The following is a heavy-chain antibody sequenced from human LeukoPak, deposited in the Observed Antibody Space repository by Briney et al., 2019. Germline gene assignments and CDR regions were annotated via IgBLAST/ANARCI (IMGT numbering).Heavy chain of an antibody. J-gene: IGHJ4*02. Sequence: SETLSLTCAVYGGSFSGYYWSWIRQPPGKGLEWIGEINHSGSTNYNPSLKSRVTISVDTSKNQFSLKLSSVTAADTAVYYCARADYGGKTGYFDYWGQGTLVTVSS. CDR1: GGSFSGYY. CDR2: INHSGST. V-gene: IGHV4-34*01. CDR3: ARADYGGKTGYFDY. D-gene: IGHD4-23*01.